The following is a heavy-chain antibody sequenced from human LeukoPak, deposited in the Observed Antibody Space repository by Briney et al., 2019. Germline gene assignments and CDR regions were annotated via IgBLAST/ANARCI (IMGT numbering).Heavy chain of an antibody. CDR1: GYSISSGCY. J-gene: IGHJ4*01. V-gene: IGHV4-38-2*02. D-gene: IGHD1-26*01. Sequence: SETVSLTCTVSGYSISSGCYWGWIRQPPGKGLEWIGSIYHSGSTYYNPSLKSLVTISVDTAKIQFSLKLSSVTAADTAVYYCARVLVGATSYFDYWGHGTLVTVSS. CDR3: ARVLVGATSYFDY. CDR2: IYHSGST.